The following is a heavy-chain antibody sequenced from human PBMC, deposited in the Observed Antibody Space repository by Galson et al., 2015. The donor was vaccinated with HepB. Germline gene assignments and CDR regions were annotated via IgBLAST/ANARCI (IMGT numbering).Heavy chain of an antibody. CDR1: GFTFSSYA. CDR2: ISYDGSDK. CDR3: ADGGYDNSGYPDDY. Sequence: SLRLSCAASGFTFSSYAMHWVRQAPGKGLEWVAVISYDGSDKYYADSVKGRFTISRDNSKNTLYLQMNSLRAEDTAVYYCADGGYDNSGYPDDYWGQGTLVTVSS. D-gene: IGHD3-22*01. V-gene: IGHV3-30-3*01. J-gene: IGHJ4*02.